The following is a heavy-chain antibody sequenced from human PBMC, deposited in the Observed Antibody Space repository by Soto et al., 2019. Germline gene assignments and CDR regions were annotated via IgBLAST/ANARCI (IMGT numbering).Heavy chain of an antibody. V-gene: IGHV1-69*12. CDR3: AREVAADGTFREDVFDI. Sequence: QVHLVQSGAEVKKPGSSVKVSCKAPGGTFSNHAINWVRQAPGQGLEWMGRIIPIFTTTNYAQKFQGRGTMTADESTITASLELSSLRHDDTAVYYCAREVAADGTFREDVFDIWGQGTLVTVSS. D-gene: IGHD6-13*01. CDR2: IIPIFTTT. J-gene: IGHJ3*02. CDR1: GGTFSNHA.